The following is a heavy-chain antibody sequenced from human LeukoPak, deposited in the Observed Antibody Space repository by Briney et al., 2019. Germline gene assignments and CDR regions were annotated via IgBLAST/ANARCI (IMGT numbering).Heavy chain of an antibody. J-gene: IGHJ6*03. CDR1: GFTFSRFA. CDR2: ISGSGGST. Sequence: GGSLRLSCAASGFTFSRFAMSWVRQAPGKGLEWVSAISGSGGSTYYADSVKGRFTISRDNSKNTLYLQMNSLRAEDTAVYYCAKVPDRYYYYYMDVWGKGTTVTVSS. CDR3: AKVPDRYYYYYMDV. V-gene: IGHV3-23*01. D-gene: IGHD1-14*01.